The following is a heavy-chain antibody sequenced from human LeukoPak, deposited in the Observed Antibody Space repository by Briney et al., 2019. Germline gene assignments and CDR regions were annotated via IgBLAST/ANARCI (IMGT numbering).Heavy chain of an antibody. CDR2: IYHSGSGST. CDR1: GGSISSGGHS. Sequence: PSETLSLTCTVSGGSISSGGHSWSWIRQPPGTGLEWIGYIYHSGSGSTYYNPSLKSRVTISIDKSKNQFSLKLNSVTAADTAVYYCARSSMYYDFWSGYYSEGGFDYWGQGTLVTVSS. CDR3: ARSSMYYDFWSGYYSEGGFDY. V-gene: IGHV4-30-2*01. D-gene: IGHD3-3*01. J-gene: IGHJ4*02.